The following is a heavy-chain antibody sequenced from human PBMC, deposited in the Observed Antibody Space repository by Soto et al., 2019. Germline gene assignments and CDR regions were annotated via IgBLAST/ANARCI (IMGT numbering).Heavy chain of an antibody. D-gene: IGHD4-17*01. V-gene: IGHV3-74*01. J-gene: IGHJ4*02. CDR2: INSDGSST. CDR1: GFTFSSYW. Sequence: GGSLRLSCAASGFTFSSYWMDWVRQAPGKGLVWVSRINSDGSSTSYADSVKGRFTISRDNAKNTLYLQMNSLRAEDTAVYYCAKDRYGDYGGIDYWGQGTMVTVSS. CDR3: AKDRYGDYGGIDY.